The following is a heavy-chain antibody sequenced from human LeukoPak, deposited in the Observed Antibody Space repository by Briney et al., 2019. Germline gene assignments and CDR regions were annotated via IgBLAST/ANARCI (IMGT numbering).Heavy chain of an antibody. CDR3: AKSVWTTYFYNYYMDV. D-gene: IGHD2-8*01. Sequence: GGSLRLSCAASGFTFSNFGMHWVRQAPGKGLEWVAFIRFDGTSEFYADSVKARFTISRDNSKNTLYLHMNSLRVEDTAIYYCAKSVWTTYFYNYYMDVWGKGTTVTVSS. CDR1: GFTFSNFG. J-gene: IGHJ6*03. V-gene: IGHV3-30*02. CDR2: IRFDGTSE.